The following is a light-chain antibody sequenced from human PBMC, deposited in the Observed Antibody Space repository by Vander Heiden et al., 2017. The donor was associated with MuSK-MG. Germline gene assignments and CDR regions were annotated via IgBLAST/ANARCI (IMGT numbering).Light chain of an antibody. CDR3: QQVHNVPYT. J-gene: IGKJ2*01. CDR2: AAS. CDR1: QDIRAF. V-gene: IGKV1-33*01. Sequence: NQLTQSPSSLSASVGDTVTITCQTTQDIRAFLNWYQPEPGKVPKRLIFAASIFETGVPSRFNGSGSGTDLTFNITSLQPADLAFFFCQQVHNVPYTFGEGTKMEIK.